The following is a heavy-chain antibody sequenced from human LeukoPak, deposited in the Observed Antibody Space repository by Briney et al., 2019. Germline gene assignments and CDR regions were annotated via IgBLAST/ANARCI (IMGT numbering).Heavy chain of an antibody. J-gene: IGHJ4*02. CDR3: ARVETRGSYPDY. CDR2: ISSSSSYI. CDR1: GFTFSSYS. V-gene: IGHV3-21*01. Sequence: PGGSLRLSCAASGFTFSSYSMNWVRQAPGKGLEWVSSISSSSSYIYYADSVKGRFTISRDNAKNSLYLQMNSLRAEDTAVYYCARVETRGSYPDYWGQGTLVTVSS. D-gene: IGHD1-26*01.